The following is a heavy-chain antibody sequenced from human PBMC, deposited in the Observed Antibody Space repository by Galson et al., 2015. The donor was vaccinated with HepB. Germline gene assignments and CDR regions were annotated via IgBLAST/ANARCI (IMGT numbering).Heavy chain of an antibody. D-gene: IGHD1-26*01. J-gene: IGHJ6*02. V-gene: IGHV3-23*01. Sequence: SLRLSCAASGFIFNNYAMTWVRQPPGKGLEWVSSFSGGGGHPFSSESVQGRFTISRDNSKNTLFLQMNSLRADDTAVYSCAKSLRHYPYDMDVWGPGTTVSVSS. CDR3: AKSLRHYPYDMDV. CDR2: FSGGGGHP. CDR1: GFIFNNYA.